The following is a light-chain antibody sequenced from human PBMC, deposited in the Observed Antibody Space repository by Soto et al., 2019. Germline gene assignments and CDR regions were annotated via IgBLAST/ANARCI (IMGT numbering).Light chain of an antibody. V-gene: IGKV1-39*01. J-gene: IGKJ1*01. Sequence: DILMTQSPSSLSASVGDRVTLTCRAGQSISSYLNWYQQKPGKVPKLLIYAASKLQSGVPTRFSGSGSGTDFTLTISSLQPEDFATYYCQQSYSNRWTFGQGTKVDIK. CDR2: AAS. CDR3: QQSYSNRWT. CDR1: QSISSY.